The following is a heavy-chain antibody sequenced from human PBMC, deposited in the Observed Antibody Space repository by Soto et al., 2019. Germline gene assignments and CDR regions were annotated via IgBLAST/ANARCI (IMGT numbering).Heavy chain of an antibody. CDR3: AKDGAGIWSGYYWYFAL. V-gene: IGHV3-23*01. D-gene: IGHD3-3*01. CDR1: GFTFSSYA. Sequence: EVQLLESGGGLVQPGGSLRLSCAASGFTFSSYAMSWVRQAPGKGLEWVSAISGSGGSTYYADSVKGRFTISRDNSKNTLYQQMNSLRAEDTDVYYCAKDGAGIWSGYYWYFALWGRGTLVPVSS. CDR2: ISGSGGST. J-gene: IGHJ2*01.